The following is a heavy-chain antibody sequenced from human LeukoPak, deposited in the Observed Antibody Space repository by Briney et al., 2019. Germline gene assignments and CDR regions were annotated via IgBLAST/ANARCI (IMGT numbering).Heavy chain of an antibody. D-gene: IGHD2-2*01. V-gene: IGHV3-11*04. Sequence: GGSLRLSCAASGFTFSDYYMSWIRQAPGKGLEWVSYISSSGSTIYYADSVKGRFTISRDNSKNTLYLQMNSLRAEDTAVYYCAKDEYCSSTSCHQYYFDYWGQGTLVTVSS. J-gene: IGHJ4*02. CDR1: GFTFSDYY. CDR3: AKDEYCSSTSCHQYYFDY. CDR2: ISSSGSTI.